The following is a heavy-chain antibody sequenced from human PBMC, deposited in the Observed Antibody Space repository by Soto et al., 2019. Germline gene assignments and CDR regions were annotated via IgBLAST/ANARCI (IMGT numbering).Heavy chain of an antibody. V-gene: IGHV3-7*03. CDR1: GFTFSSYW. CDR3: ARVPVLLWFRRPYYGMDV. Sequence: PGGSLRLSCAASGFTFSSYWMSWVRQAPGKGLEWVANIKQDGSEKYYVDSVKGRFTISRDNAKNSLYLQMNSLRAEDTAVYYCARVPVLLWFRRPYYGMDVWGQGTTVTVSS. D-gene: IGHD3-10*01. J-gene: IGHJ6*02. CDR2: IKQDGSEK.